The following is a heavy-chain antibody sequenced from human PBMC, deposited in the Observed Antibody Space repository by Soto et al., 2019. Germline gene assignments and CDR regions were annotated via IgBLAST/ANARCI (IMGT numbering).Heavy chain of an antibody. CDR1: GSSITITYY. D-gene: IGHD6-13*01. V-gene: IGHV4-38-2*01. J-gene: IGHJ4*02. CDR3: ARNSISSYFDY. CDR2: IHHSGSVFESGST. Sequence: SETLSLTCAVSGSSITITYYWGWVRQPPGKGLEWIGSIHHSGSVFESGSTHYNPSFKSRVTISADTSKNQFSLKLTSVTAADTAVYFCARNSISSYFDYWGQGTLVTVSS.